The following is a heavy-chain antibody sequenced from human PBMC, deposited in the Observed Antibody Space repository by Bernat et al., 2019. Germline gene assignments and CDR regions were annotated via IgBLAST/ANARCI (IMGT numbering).Heavy chain of an antibody. CDR3: ARDDTTVTGYY. J-gene: IGHJ4*02. D-gene: IGHD4-17*01. CDR1: GFTVSSNY. V-gene: IGHV3-53*02. Sequence: EVQLVETGGGLIQPGGPLRLSCAASGFTVSSNYMSWVRQAPGKGLEWVSVIYSGGSTYYADSVKGRFTISRDNSKNTLYLQMNSLRAEDTAVYYCARDDTTVTGYYWGQGTLVTVSS. CDR2: IYSGGST.